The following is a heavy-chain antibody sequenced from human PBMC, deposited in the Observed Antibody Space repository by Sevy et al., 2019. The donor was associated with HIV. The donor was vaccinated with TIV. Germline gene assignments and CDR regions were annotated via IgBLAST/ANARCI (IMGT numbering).Heavy chain of an antibody. CDR1: GFTLDDYA. J-gene: IGHJ3*02. D-gene: IGHD3-22*01. V-gene: IGHV3-9*01. CDR2: ISWNSGSI. Sequence: GGSLRLSCAASGFTLDDYAMHWVRQAPGKGLEWVSGISWNSGSIGYADSVKGRFTISRDNAKNSLYLQMNSLRAEDTALYYCASLPHYYDSSGYSAEDAFDIWGQGAMVTVSS. CDR3: ASLPHYYDSSGYSAEDAFDI.